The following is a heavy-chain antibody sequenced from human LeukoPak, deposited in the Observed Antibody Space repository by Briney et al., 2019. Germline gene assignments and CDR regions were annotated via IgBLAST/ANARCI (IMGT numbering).Heavy chain of an antibody. CDR2: ISSNGGST. J-gene: IGHJ4*02. CDR1: GFTFSSYA. Sequence: GGSLRLSCSASGFTFSSYAMHWVRQAPGKGLEYVSAISSNGGSTYYADSVKGRFTISRDNAKNTLYLQMNSLRAEDTAVYYCARDPTSIAARRTYFDYWGQGTLVTVSS. CDR3: ARDPTSIAARRTYFDY. D-gene: IGHD6-6*01. V-gene: IGHV3-64*04.